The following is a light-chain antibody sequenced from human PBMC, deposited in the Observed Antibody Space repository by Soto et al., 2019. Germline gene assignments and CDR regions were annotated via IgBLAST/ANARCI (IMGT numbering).Light chain of an antibody. CDR2: EAS. V-gene: IGKV2D-29*01. J-gene: IGKJ1*01. Sequence: DTVLTQNKLSLSVTPGQPASISCTSSQSLLHSNGRTYLYWYLQKPGQPPQILIYEASNRFPGVPDGFSGSGSGTDFTLKISRVEAEDVGVYFCMQSIYLRTFGQGTEVDIK. CDR3: MQSIYLRT. CDR1: QSLLHSNGRTY.